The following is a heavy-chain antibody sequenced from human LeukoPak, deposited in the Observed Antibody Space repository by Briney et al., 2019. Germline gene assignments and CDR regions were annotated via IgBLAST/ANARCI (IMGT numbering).Heavy chain of an antibody. J-gene: IGHJ6*02. CDR1: GYTFTNYT. CDR3: ASPPWRYSGYRRGGYYGMDV. CDR2: IDTNTGNP. V-gene: IGHV7-4-1*02. Sequence: GASVKVSCKASGYTFTNYTLNWVRQAPGQGLEWMGWIDTNTGNPTYAQGFIGRFVFSLDTSVTTAYLQISSLKAEDTAVYYCASPPWRYSGYRRGGYYGMDVWGQGTTVTVSS. D-gene: IGHD5-12*01.